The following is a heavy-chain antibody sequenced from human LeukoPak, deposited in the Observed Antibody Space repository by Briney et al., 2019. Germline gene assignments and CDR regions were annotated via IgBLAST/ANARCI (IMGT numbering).Heavy chain of an antibody. CDR3: ARDLLGETGF. V-gene: IGHV3-11*06. CDR1: GFTFSDYY. CDR2: IDRSSSYI. J-gene: IGHJ4*02. D-gene: IGHD3-10*01. Sequence: GGSLRLSCAASGFTFSDYYMSWIRQAPGKGLEWVSYIDRSSSYIYHADSVKGRFTISRDNARNSLYLQMNSLRAEDTAVYYCARDLLGETGFWGQGTLVTVSS.